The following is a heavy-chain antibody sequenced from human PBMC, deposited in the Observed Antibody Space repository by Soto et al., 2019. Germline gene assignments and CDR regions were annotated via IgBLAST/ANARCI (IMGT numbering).Heavy chain of an antibody. V-gene: IGHV1-69*06. CDR3: ARGGALSTSWYWGDGLDS. Sequence: QVQLEQSGSEVKKSGSSVKVSCKSSGNSFSSHVITWVRQAPGQGLEWMGGIIPVFGTPSYAQKFQGRVTITADKSTNTSYMDLRSLRSEDTAVYYCARGGALSTSWYWGDGLDSWGQGTQVTVSS. D-gene: IGHD2-2*01. CDR2: IIPVFGTP. CDR1: GNSFSSHV. J-gene: IGHJ4*02.